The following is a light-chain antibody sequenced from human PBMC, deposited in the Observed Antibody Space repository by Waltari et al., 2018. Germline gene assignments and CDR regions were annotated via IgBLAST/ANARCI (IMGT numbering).Light chain of an antibody. J-gene: IGKJ4*01. V-gene: IGKV3-20*01. CDR2: SAS. CDR3: QQYDGAVVT. CDR1: QIVSTIS. Sequence: IVLTQSPGTLSLSPGERATLSCRARQIVSTISLAWYQQNAGQAPRLLIYSASNRAPGIPDRFSGSGSGTDFALTISSLEPEDSAMYYCQQYDGAVVTFGGGTKVEIK.